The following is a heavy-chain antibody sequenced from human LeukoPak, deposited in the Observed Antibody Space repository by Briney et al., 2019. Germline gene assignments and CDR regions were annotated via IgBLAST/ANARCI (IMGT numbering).Heavy chain of an antibody. CDR2: ISAYNGHA. J-gene: IGHJ6*03. Sequence: ASVKVSFKASGYTFTSYGISWVRQAPGQGLEWMGWISAYNGHANYAQKLQGRVTMITDTSTSTAYMELRSLRSDDAAVYYCARDLGIVGATPPLYYMDVWGKGTTVTVSS. V-gene: IGHV1-18*01. CDR3: ARDLGIVGATPPLYYMDV. D-gene: IGHD1-26*01. CDR1: GYTFTSYG.